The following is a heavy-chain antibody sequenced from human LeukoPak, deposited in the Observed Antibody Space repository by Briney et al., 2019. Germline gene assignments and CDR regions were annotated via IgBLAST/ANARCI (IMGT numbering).Heavy chain of an antibody. CDR3: ARIVSYDFWSARPAYMDV. CDR2: ISYDGSNK. J-gene: IGHJ6*03. Sequence: GGSLRLSCAASGFTFSSYAMHWVRQAPGEGLEWVAVISYDGSNKYYADSVKGRFTISRDNSKNTLYLQMNSLRAEDTAVYYCARIVSYDFWSARPAYMDVWGKGTTVTVSS. D-gene: IGHD3-3*01. CDR1: GFTFSSYA. V-gene: IGHV3-30*01.